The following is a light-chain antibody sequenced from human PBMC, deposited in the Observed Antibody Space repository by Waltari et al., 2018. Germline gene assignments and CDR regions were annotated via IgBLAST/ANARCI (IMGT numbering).Light chain of an antibody. CDR3: CSCVGRNIYWV. CDR2: DIN. V-gene: IGLV2-11*01. Sequence: QSALTQPRSVSGSPGQSVTISCTGTSSDVGSNNFVSSYQHHPDKAPKLIIYDINKRPSGVPDRFSGSKSGNTASLTISGLQAEDEADYYCCSCVGRNIYWVFGGGTKLTVL. J-gene: IGLJ3*02. CDR1: SSDVGSNNF.